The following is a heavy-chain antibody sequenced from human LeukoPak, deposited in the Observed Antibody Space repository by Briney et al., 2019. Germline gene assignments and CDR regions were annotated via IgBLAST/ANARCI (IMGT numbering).Heavy chain of an antibody. CDR1: GYSFTSYW. CDR3: ARNEKLWFGELLGYFDY. D-gene: IGHD3-10*01. J-gene: IGHJ4*02. Sequence: GESLKISCKGSGYSFTSYWIGWVRQMPGKGLEWMGIIYPGDSDSRYSPSFQGQVTISADKSISTAYLQWSSLKASDTAMYYCARNEKLWFGELLGYFDYWGQGTLVTVSS. CDR2: IYPGDSDS. V-gene: IGHV5-51*01.